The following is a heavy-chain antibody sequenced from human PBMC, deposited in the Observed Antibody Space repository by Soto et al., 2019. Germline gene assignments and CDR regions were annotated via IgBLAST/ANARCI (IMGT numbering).Heavy chain of an antibody. CDR1: GYTFTSYG. CDR2: ISAYNGNT. J-gene: IGHJ4*02. CDR3: ARDLGLDDYIWGSSLGLY. D-gene: IGHD3-16*01. Sequence: QVQLVQSGAEVKKPGASVKVSCKASGYTFTSYGISWVRQAPGQGLEWMGWISAYNGNTNYAQKLQGRVTMTIDTSTSTAYMELRSLRSDDTAVYYCARDLGLDDYIWGSSLGLYWGQGTLVTVSS. V-gene: IGHV1-18*01.